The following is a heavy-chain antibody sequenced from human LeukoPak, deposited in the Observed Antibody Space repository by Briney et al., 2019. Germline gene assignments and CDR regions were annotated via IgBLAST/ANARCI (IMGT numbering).Heavy chain of an antibody. CDR2: IYSGGST. J-gene: IGHJ6*02. Sequence: GGSLRLSCAASGFTVSSNYMSWVRQAPGKGLEWVSVIYSGGSTYYADSVKGRFTISRDNSKNTLYLQMNSLRAEDTAVYDCARCKRGYSFGMDIWGQGTTVTVSS. V-gene: IGHV3-66*01. CDR1: GFTVSSNY. D-gene: IGHD5-18*01. CDR3: ARCKRGYSFGMDI.